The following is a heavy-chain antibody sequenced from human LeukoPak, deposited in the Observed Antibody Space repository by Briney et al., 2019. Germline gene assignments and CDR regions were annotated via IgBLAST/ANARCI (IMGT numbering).Heavy chain of an antibody. J-gene: IGHJ4*02. CDR3: AKDLGKTGTVGLDY. V-gene: IGHV3-53*01. D-gene: IGHD1-1*01. CDR2: IYSGGST. Sequence: PGGSLRLSCAASGFTVSSNYMSWVRQAPGKGLEWVSVIYSGGSTNYADSVKGRFTISRDNSKNTLYLQMNSLRAEDTAVYYCAKDLGKTGTVGLDYWGQGTLVTVSS. CDR1: GFTVSSNY.